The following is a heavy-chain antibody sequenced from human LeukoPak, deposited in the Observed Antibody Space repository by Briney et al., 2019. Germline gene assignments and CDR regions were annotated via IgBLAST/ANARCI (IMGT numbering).Heavy chain of an antibody. CDR1: GGTFSSYA. CDR2: IIPIFGTA. CDR3: ARDPNLEWGDAFDI. Sequence: SVKVSCKASGGTFSSYAISWVRQAPGQGLEWMGGIIPIFGTANYAQKFQGRVTITADESTSIAYMELSSLRSEDTAVYYCARDPNLEWGDAFDIWGQGTMVTVSS. J-gene: IGHJ3*02. V-gene: IGHV1-69*13. D-gene: IGHD1-26*01.